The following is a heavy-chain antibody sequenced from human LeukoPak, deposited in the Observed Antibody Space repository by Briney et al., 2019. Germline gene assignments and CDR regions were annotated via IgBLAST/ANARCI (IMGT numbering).Heavy chain of an antibody. V-gene: IGHV3-23*01. J-gene: IGHJ4*02. CDR2: ISGSGGST. D-gene: IGHD3-16*01. CDR3: AKDRGYDVDY. Sequence: GASLRLSCVASGFTFSSYAMSWVRQAPGKGLEWVSAISGSGGSTYYADSVKGRFTISRDNSKNTLYLQMNSLRAEDTAVYYCAKDRGYDVDYWGQGTLVTVSS. CDR1: GFTFSSYA.